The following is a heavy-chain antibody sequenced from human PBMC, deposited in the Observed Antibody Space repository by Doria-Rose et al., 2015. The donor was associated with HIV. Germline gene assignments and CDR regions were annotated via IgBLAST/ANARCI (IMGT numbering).Heavy chain of an antibody. D-gene: IGHD6-13*01. CDR3: ARIKSSRWYHKYYFDS. V-gene: IGHV2-26*01. CDR1: GVSLSSPGMG. Sequence: QITLKESGPVLVKPTETLTLTCTVSGVSLSSPGMGVSRIRQPPGKALEWLANIFSDDERSYKTSLKSRLTISRGTRKSQVVLTMTDMDPVDTATYYCARIKSSRWYHKYYFDSWGQGTLVIVSA. CDR2: IFSDDER. J-gene: IGHJ4*02.